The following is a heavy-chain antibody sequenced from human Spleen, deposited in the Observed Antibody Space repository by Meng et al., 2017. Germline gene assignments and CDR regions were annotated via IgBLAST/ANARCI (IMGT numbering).Heavy chain of an antibody. CDR2: INHSGST. Sequence: VHLQQCGATLLKPSETLSLTCVVSGGSFSDYYWSWIRQPPGKGLEWIGEINHSGSTNYNPSLESRATISVDTSQNNLSLKLSSVTAADSAVYYCARGPTTMAHDFDYWGQGTLVTVSS. CDR3: ARGPTTMAHDFDY. V-gene: IGHV4-34*02. D-gene: IGHD4-11*01. J-gene: IGHJ4*02. CDR1: GGSFSDYY.